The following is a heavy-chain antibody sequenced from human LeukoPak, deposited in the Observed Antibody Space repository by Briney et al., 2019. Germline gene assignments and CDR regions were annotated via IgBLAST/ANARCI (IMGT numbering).Heavy chain of an antibody. CDR1: GFTFSSYG. CDR3: AKLEIGAVAGSGSANTNDY. D-gene: IGHD6-19*01. CDR2: ISYDGSNK. V-gene: IGHV3-30*18. Sequence: PEGSLRLSCAASGFTFSSYGMHWVRQAPGKGLEWVAVISYDGSNKYYADSVKGRFTISRDNSKNTLYLQMNSLRAEDTAVYYCAKLEIGAVAGSGSANTNDYWGQGILVTVS. J-gene: IGHJ4*02.